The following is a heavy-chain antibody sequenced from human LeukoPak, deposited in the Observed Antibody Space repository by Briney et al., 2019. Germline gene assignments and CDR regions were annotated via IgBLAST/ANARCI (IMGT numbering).Heavy chain of an antibody. CDR3: ARASAAGTHLDY. CDR2: IYYSGST. CDR1: GGSISSGGYY. J-gene: IGHJ4*02. Sequence: SETLSPTCTVSGGSISSGGYYWSWIRLHPGKGLEWIGYIYYSGSTYYNPSLKSRVTISVDTSKNQFSLKLSSVTAADTAVYYCARASAAGTHLDYWGQGTLVTVSS. D-gene: IGHD6-13*01. V-gene: IGHV4-31*03.